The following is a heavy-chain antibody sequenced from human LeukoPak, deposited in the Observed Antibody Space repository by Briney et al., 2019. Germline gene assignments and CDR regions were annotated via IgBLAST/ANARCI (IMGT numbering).Heavy chain of an antibody. V-gene: IGHV4-34*01. Sequence: SETLSLTCAVYGGPFSGYYWSWIRQPPGKGLEWIGEINHSGSTNYNPSLKSRVTISVDTSKNQFSLKLSSVTAADTAVYYCASGIAARFYYYYMDVWGKGTTVTVSS. J-gene: IGHJ6*03. D-gene: IGHD6-6*01. CDR1: GGPFSGYY. CDR2: INHSGST. CDR3: ASGIAARFYYYYMDV.